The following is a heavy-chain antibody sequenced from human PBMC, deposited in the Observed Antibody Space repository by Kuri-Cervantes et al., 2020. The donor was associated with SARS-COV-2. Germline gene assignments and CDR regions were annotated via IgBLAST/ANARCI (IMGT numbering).Heavy chain of an antibody. J-gene: IGHJ4*02. CDR3: TREAYDYNMGFDS. V-gene: IGHV3-30-3*01. D-gene: IGHD4-11*01. CDR1: GFNYLNYA. CDR2: VSYNGTNK. Sequence: GGSLRLSCTASGFNYLNYAMHWVRQAPGTGLEWVAVVSYNGTNKYYADSVKGRSTISRDNSRNIVYLQMNSLRPEDTAFYYCTREAYDYNMGFDSWGQGTLVTVSS.